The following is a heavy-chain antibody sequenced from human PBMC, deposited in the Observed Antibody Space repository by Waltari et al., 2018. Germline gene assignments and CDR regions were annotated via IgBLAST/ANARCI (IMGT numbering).Heavy chain of an antibody. D-gene: IGHD6-6*01. CDR2: IYYTGST. CDR3: ARHGYSTSSGYYFYMDI. CDR1: GGSISSYY. Sequence: QVQLQESGPGLVMPSETLSLTCTVSGGSISSYYWSWIRQPPGKGLEWIGFIYYTGSTNYNPSLKSRVTISVDTSNNYFSLKLGSVTAADTAVYYCARHGYSTSSGYYFYMDIWGKGTTVTISS. V-gene: IGHV4-59*08. J-gene: IGHJ6*03.